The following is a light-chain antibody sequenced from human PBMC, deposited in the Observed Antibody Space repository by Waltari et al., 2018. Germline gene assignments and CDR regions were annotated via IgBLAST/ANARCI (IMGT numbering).Light chain of an antibody. CDR2: GAS. J-gene: IGKJ1*01. CDR1: QSVCRT. V-gene: IGKV3-20*01. CDR3: QHYVRLPVT. Sequence: EIVLTQSPGTLSLSPGERATLSCRTSQSVCRTLAWYQQKPGQAPRLLIYGASIRATGIPDRFSGSGSGTDFSLTISRLEPEDFAVYYCQHYVRLPVTFGQGTKVEIK.